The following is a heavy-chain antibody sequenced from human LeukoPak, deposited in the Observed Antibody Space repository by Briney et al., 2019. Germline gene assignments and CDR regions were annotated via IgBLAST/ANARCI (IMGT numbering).Heavy chain of an antibody. V-gene: IGHV4-4*07. J-gene: IGHJ4*02. D-gene: IGHD3-10*01. CDR2: IYTSGST. CDR1: GGSISSYY. CDR3: ARDAYYYGSGSYPLGY. Sequence: SETLSLTCPVSGGSISSYYWSWIRQPAGKGLEWIGRIYTSGSTNYNPSLKSRVTMSVDTSKNQFSLKLSSVTAADTAVYYCARDAYYYGSGSYPLGYWGQGTLVTVSS.